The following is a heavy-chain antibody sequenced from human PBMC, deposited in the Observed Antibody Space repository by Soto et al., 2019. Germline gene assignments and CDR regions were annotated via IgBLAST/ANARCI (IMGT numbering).Heavy chain of an antibody. Sequence: GGSLRLSFAASGFTFSNYSMNWVRQAPGKGLEWVSSISSSSSYIYYADSVKGRFTISRDNAKNSLYLQMNSLRAEDTAVYYCAPGPGIFDYWGQGTLVTVSS. D-gene: IGHD2-15*01. CDR3: APGPGIFDY. CDR1: GFTFSNYS. V-gene: IGHV3-21*01. CDR2: ISSSSSYI. J-gene: IGHJ4*02.